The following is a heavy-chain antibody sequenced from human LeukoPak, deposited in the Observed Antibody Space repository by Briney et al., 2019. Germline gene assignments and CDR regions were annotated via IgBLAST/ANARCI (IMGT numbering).Heavy chain of an antibody. V-gene: IGHV1-46*01. CDR2: XNPSGGST. D-gene: IGHD5-18*01. J-gene: IGHJ3*02. Sequence: ASVKVSCKASGYTFTSYYMHWVRQAPGXXXXXXGIXNPSGGSTSYAQKFQGRVTMTRDTSTSTVYMELSSLRSEDTAVYYCASWGDSYGYVRAFDIWGQGTMVTVSS. CDR3: ASWGDSYGYVRAFDI. CDR1: GYTFTSYY.